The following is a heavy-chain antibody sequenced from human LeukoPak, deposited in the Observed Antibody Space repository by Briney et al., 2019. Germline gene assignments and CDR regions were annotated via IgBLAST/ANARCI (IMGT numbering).Heavy chain of an antibody. V-gene: IGHV3-11*04. Sequence: GGSLRLSCAASGFTFSDYYMSWLRQAPGKGLEWVSYISSSGSTIYYADSVKGRFTISRDNAENSLYLQMNSLRAEDTAVYYCAALVTFDAFDIWGQGTMVTVSS. CDR2: ISSSGSTI. D-gene: IGHD3-16*01. CDR1: GFTFSDYY. J-gene: IGHJ3*02. CDR3: AALVTFDAFDI.